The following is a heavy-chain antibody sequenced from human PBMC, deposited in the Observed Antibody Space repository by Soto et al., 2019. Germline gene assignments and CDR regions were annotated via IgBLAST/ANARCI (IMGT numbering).Heavy chain of an antibody. CDR3: ARGERNFWSGYDYYYYGMDV. J-gene: IGHJ6*02. D-gene: IGHD3-3*01. V-gene: IGHV3-30*03. CDR2: ISYDGSNK. Sequence: GGSLRLSCAASGFTFSSYGMHWVRQAPGKGLEWVAVISYDGSNKYYADSVKGRFTISRDNSKNTLYLQMNSLRAEDTAVYYCARGERNFWSGYDYYYYGMDVWGQGTTVTVSS. CDR1: GFTFSSYG.